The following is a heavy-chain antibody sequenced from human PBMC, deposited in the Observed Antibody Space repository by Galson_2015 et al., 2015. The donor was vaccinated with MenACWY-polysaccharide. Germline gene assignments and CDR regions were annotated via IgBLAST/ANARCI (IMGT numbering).Heavy chain of an antibody. CDR3: TGRGYSGYDWGY. D-gene: IGHD5-12*01. CDR2: TYYRSKWYN. V-gene: IGHV6-1*01. Sequence: CAISGDSVSRNNGAWNWIRQSPSRGLEWLGRTYYRSKWYNDYAVSVKSRISINPDTSKNRFSLQLNSVTPEDTAVYYCTGRGYSGYDWGYWGQGILVTVPS. J-gene: IGHJ4*02. CDR1: GDSVSRNNGA.